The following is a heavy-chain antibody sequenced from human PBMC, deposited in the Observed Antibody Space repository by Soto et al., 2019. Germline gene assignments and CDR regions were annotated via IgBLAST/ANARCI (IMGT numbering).Heavy chain of an antibody. CDR1: GGSFSGYY. CDR3: ASLSIVVVNGSLYYYYGMDV. D-gene: IGHD3-22*01. Sequence: SETLSLTCAVYGGSFSGYYWSWIRQPPGKGLEWIGEINHSGSTNYNPSLKSRVTISVDTSKNQLSLKLSSVTAADTAVYYCASLSIVVVNGSLYYYYGMDVWGQGTTVTVSS. CDR2: INHSGST. V-gene: IGHV4-34*01. J-gene: IGHJ6*02.